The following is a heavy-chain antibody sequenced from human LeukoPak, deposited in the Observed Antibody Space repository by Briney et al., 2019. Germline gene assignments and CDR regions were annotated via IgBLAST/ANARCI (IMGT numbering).Heavy chain of an antibody. D-gene: IGHD2-21*01. CDR2: ISYDGSDK. CDR1: GFTFSSYG. V-gene: IGHV3-30*03. CDR3: ARELSQIVWGGLDY. J-gene: IGHJ4*02. Sequence: HPGRSLRLSCAASGFTFSSYGMHWVRQAPGKGLEWVAVISYDGSDKYSADSVKGRFTISRDNSKNTVFLQMNSLRVEDTAVYYCARELSQIVWGGLDYGGQGTLVSVSS.